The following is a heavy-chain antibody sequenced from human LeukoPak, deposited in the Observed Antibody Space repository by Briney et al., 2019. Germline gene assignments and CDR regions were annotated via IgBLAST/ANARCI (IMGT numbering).Heavy chain of an antibody. V-gene: IGHV1-69*01. CDR1: GGTFSSYA. Sequence: SVKVSCKASGGTFSSYAISWVRQAPGQGLEWMGGIIPIFGTANYAQKFQGRVTITADESTSTAYMELSSLRSEDTAVYYCAXAMAXXAGTGRWFDPWGQGTLVTVSS. CDR3: AXAMAXXAGTGRWFDP. CDR2: IIPIFGTA. J-gene: IGHJ5*02. D-gene: IGHD6-13*01.